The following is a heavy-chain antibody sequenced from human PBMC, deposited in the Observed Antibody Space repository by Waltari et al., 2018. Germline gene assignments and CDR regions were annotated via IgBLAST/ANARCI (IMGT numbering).Heavy chain of an antibody. Sequence: QVQLVQSGAEVKKPGSSVKVSCKASGGTFSSYAISWLRQAPGPGLEWMGGIIPIFGTANYAQKFQGRVTITADESTSTAYMELSSLRSEDTAVYYCARAGRDIVVVPAAQYGMDVWGQGTTVTVSS. V-gene: IGHV1-69*01. D-gene: IGHD2-2*01. CDR2: IIPIFGTA. CDR1: GGTFSSYA. CDR3: ARAGRDIVVVPAAQYGMDV. J-gene: IGHJ6*02.